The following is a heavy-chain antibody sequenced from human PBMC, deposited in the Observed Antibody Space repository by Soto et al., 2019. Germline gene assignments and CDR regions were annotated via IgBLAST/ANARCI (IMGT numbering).Heavy chain of an antibody. Sequence: EVQLVESGGGLVQPGGSLRLSCAASGFTFSGSWMHWVRQAPGKGLVWVSRINGDGSGTSYADFVKGRFTISRDDAKNTLCLQMNGLRAEDTAVYYCARGIFGSGTANDYWGQGTVVTVSS. D-gene: IGHD3-10*01. CDR1: GFTFSGSW. J-gene: IGHJ4*02. CDR3: ARGIFGSGTANDY. V-gene: IGHV3-74*01. CDR2: INGDGSGT.